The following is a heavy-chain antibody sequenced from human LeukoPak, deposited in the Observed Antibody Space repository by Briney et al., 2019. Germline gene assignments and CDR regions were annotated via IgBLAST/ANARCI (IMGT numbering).Heavy chain of an antibody. D-gene: IGHD6-19*01. J-gene: IGHJ4*02. CDR1: GGSISGSNW. CDR2: IYHSGST. Sequence: PSGTLSLTCAVSGGSISGSNWWSWVRQAPGQGLEWIGEIYHSGSTNYNPSLKSRVTISVDKSKNQLSLRLNSVTAADTAVYYCVSNGWYSLEYWGQGTLVTVSS. V-gene: IGHV4-4*02. CDR3: VSNGWYSLEY.